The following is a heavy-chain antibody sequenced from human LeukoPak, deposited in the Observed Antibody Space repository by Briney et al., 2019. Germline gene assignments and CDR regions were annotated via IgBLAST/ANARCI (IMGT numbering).Heavy chain of an antibody. J-gene: IGHJ6*03. CDR3: ARGRRYSSGWHYYYYYMDV. CDR1: GYTFTSYA. CDR2: MNPNSGNT. D-gene: IGHD6-19*01. V-gene: IGHV1-8*02. Sequence: ASVKVSCKASGYTFTSYAMHWVRQAPGQGLEWMGWMNPNSGNTGYAQKFQGRVTMTRNTSISTAYMELSSLRSEDTAVYYCARGRRYSSGWHYYYYYMDVWGKGTTVTISS.